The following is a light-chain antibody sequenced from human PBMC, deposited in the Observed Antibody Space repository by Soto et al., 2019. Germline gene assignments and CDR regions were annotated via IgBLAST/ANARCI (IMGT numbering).Light chain of an antibody. V-gene: IGKV3-11*01. Sequence: EIVLTQSPATLSLSPGERATLSCRASQSVSSYLAWYQQKPGQAPRLLIYDASNRATGIPARFSGSGSGTDFTLXXXXXXXEDFAVYSCQXXXXXLTFGG. CDR3: QXXXXXLT. J-gene: IGKJ4*01. CDR1: QSVSSY. CDR2: DAS.